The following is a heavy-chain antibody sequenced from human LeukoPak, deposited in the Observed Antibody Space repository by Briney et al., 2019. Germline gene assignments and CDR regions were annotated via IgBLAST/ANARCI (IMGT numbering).Heavy chain of an antibody. Sequence: ASVKVSCKASGYTFSNYIITWVRQAPGQGLEWMGWIIAYNGNANYAQSFQGRVTITTDKSTTTAYIEVSSLTSDDAAVYFWGRGRGSSLSRPFYFGGKGTVVTVSS. CDR2: IIAYNGNA. J-gene: IGHJ4*02. CDR3: GRGRGSSLSRPFYF. V-gene: IGHV1-18*01. CDR1: GYTFSNYI. D-gene: IGHD2/OR15-2a*01.